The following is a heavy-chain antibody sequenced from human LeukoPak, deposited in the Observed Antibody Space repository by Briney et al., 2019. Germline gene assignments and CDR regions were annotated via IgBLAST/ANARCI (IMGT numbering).Heavy chain of an antibody. D-gene: IGHD2-2*01. Sequence: LETLSLTCTVSGGSISSYYWSWIRQPPGKGLEWIGYIYYSGSTNYNPSLKSRVTISVDTSKNQFSLKLSSVTAADTAVYYCARAKQGDCSSTSCYFGYYYYYMDVWGKGTTVTVSS. V-gene: IGHV4-59*01. CDR1: GGSISSYY. CDR3: ARAKQGDCSSTSCYFGYYYYYMDV. CDR2: IYYSGST. J-gene: IGHJ6*03.